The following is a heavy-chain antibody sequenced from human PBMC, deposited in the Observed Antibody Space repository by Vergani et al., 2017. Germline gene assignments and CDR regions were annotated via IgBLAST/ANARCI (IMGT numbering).Heavy chain of an antibody. CDR2: IKSDGSIT. V-gene: IGHV3-74*01. D-gene: IGHD5-12*01. J-gene: IGHJ5*01. CDR3: VRARCSGPCFMSNWFDS. Sequence: EVQLVESGGGLIHPGGSLRLSCEGSGFSFSGYWMHWVRHSPEKGLVWVSRIKSDGSITNYADSVKGRFTISRDNAKNTLYLEMNSLRGDDTAIYYCVRARCSGPCFMSNWFDSCGQGTLVTVSS. CDR1: GFSFSGYW.